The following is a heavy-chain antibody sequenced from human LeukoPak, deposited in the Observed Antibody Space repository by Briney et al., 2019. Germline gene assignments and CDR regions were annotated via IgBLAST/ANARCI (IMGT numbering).Heavy chain of an antibody. CDR1: GGSFSGYY. J-gene: IGHJ4*02. CDR2: INHSGST. D-gene: IGHD3-10*01. Sequence: SETLSLTCAVYGGSFSGYYWSWIRQPPGKGLEWIGEINHSGSTNYNPSLKSRVTISVDTSKNQFSLKLSSVTAADTAVYYCARGLITMVRGVYPPSYWGQGTLVTVSS. V-gene: IGHV4-34*01. CDR3: ARGLITMVRGVYPPSY.